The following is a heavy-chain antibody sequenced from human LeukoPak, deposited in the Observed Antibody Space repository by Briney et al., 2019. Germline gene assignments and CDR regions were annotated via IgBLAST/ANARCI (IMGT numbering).Heavy chain of an antibody. J-gene: IGHJ4*02. CDR1: GFTFSSYA. V-gene: IGHV3-23*01. CDR3: AKGGGGWYRLDY. D-gene: IGHD6-19*01. CDR2: ISGSGGST. Sequence: GGSLRLSCAASGFTFSSYAMSWVRQAPGKGLEWVSAISGSGGSTYYADSVKGRFTISRDNSKNTPYLQMNSLRAEDTAVYYCAKGGGGWYRLDYWGQGTLVTVSS.